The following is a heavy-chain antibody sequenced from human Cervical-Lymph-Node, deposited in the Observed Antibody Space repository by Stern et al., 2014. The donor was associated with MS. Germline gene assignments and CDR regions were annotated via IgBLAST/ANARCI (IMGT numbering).Heavy chain of an antibody. J-gene: IGHJ4*02. CDR2: ITWNSVSV. V-gene: IGHV3-9*01. D-gene: IGHD3-3*01. CDR3: AKGSGGSGYYPVALDY. Sequence: EVQLVESGGGLVQPGRSLRLSCAASGFTFDDYAMHWVRQAPGKGLEWVSGITWNSVSVGYAATVQGRFTISRDNAKNSLYLQMNSLRGDDTALYYCAKGSGGSGYYPVALDYWGQGTLVTVSS. CDR1: GFTFDDYA.